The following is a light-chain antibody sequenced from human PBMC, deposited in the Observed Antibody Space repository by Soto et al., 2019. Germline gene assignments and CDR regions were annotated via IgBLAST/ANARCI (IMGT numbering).Light chain of an antibody. J-gene: IGKJ1*01. CDR1: QSVSSSY. Sequence: EIVLTQSPGTLSLSPGERATLSCRASQSVSSSYLAWYQQKPGQAPRLLIYGASSRATGIPDRFSGSGSGTDFTLTISRVEPEDFAVYYCQQSGSSPETFGQGTKVEIK. CDR3: QQSGSSPET. CDR2: GAS. V-gene: IGKV3-20*01.